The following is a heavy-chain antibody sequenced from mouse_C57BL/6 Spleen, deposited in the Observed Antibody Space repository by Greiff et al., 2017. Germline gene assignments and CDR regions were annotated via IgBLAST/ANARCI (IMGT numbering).Heavy chain of an antibody. CDR3: ARENYGSSLYYFDY. D-gene: IGHD1-1*01. J-gene: IGHJ2*01. CDR2: ISDGGSYT. Sequence: DVKLVESGGGLVKPGGSLKLSCAASGFTFSSYAMSWVRQTPEKRLEWVATISDGGSYTYYPDNVKGRFTISRDNAKNNLYLQMSHLKSEDTAMYYCARENYGSSLYYFDYWGQGTTLTVSS. CDR1: GFTFSSYA. V-gene: IGHV5-4*01.